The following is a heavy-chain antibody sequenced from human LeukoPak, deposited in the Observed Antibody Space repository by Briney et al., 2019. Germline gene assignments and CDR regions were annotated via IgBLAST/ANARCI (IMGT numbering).Heavy chain of an antibody. CDR3: ASPGGLREWELLFN. V-gene: IGHV1-69*04. CDR1: GGTFSSYG. D-gene: IGHD1-26*01. Sequence: ASVKVSCKASGGTFSSYGISWVRQAPGQGLEWMGRIIPILGIANYAQKFQGRVTMTADKSTSTAYMELSRLRSDDTAVYYCASPGGLREWELLFNWGQGTLVTVSS. J-gene: IGHJ4*02. CDR2: IIPILGIA.